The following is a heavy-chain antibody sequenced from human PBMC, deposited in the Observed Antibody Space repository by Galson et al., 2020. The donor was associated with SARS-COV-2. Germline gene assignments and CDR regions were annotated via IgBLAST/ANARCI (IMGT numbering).Heavy chain of an antibody. V-gene: IGHV3-30*18. CDR1: GFTFSSYG. Sequence: QLGESLKISCAASGFTFSSYGMHWVRQAPGKGLEWVAVISYDGSNKYYADSVKGRFTISRDNSKNTLYLQMNSLRAEDTAVYYCAKDHRPSLLWFGELSLYGMDVWGQGTTVTVSS. J-gene: IGHJ6*02. CDR2: ISYDGSNK. D-gene: IGHD3-10*01. CDR3: AKDHRPSLLWFGELSLYGMDV.